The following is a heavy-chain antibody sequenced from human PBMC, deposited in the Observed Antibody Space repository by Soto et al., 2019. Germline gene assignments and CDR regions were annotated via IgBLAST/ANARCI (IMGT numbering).Heavy chain of an antibody. Sequence: SVKVSCKASGGTFSSYAISWVRQAPGQGLEWMGGIIPIFGTANYAQKFQGRVTITADESTSTAYMELSSLRSEDTAVYYCASKVMVRGVIGWFDPWGQGTMVTVYS. CDR1: GGTFSSYA. D-gene: IGHD3-10*01. CDR2: IIPIFGTA. CDR3: ASKVMVRGVIGWFDP. J-gene: IGHJ5*02. V-gene: IGHV1-69*13.